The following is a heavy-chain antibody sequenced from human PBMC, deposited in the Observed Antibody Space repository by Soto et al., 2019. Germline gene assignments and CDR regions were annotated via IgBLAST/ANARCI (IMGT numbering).Heavy chain of an antibody. CDR3: AKVTPGITIFGVVIGRFDY. CDR1: GFTFSSYA. V-gene: IGHV3-23*01. J-gene: IGHJ4*02. Sequence: GGSLRLSCAASGFTFSSYAMSWVRQAPGKGLEWVSAISGSGGSTYYADSVKGRFTISRDNSKNTLYLQMNSLRAEDTAVYYCAKVTPGITIFGVVIGRFDYWGQGTLVTVSS. CDR2: ISGSGGST. D-gene: IGHD3-3*01.